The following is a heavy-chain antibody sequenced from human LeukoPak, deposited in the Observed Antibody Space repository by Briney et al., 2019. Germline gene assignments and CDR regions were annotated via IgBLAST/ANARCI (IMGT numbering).Heavy chain of an antibody. CDR2: IYYSGST. D-gene: IGHD2/OR15-2a*01. V-gene: IGHV4-59*01. CDR1: GGSISSYY. Sequence: PSETLSLTRTVSGGSISSYYWSWIRQPTGKGLEWIGYIYYSGSTNYNPSLKSRVTISVDTSKNQFSLKLSSVTAADTAVYYCARDHNRTFDPWGQGTPVTVSS. CDR3: ARDHNRTFDP. J-gene: IGHJ5*02.